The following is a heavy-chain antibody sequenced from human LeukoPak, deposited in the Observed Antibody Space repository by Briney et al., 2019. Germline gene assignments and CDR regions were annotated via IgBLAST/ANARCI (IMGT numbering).Heavy chain of an antibody. V-gene: IGHV4-59*01. CDR2: IYYSGST. J-gene: IGHJ3*02. CDR3: ARDFNYDSSGYYYRGGAFDI. D-gene: IGHD3-22*01. Sequence: SETLSLTCTVSGGSISSYYWSWIRQPPGKGLEWIVYIYYSGSTNYNPSLKSRVTISVDTSKNQFSLKLSSVTAADTAVYYCARDFNYDSSGYYYRGGAFDIWGQGTMVTVSS. CDR1: GGSISSYY.